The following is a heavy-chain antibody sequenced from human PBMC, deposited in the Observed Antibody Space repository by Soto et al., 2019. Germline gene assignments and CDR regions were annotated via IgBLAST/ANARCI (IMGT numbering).Heavy chain of an antibody. V-gene: IGHV4-39*01. D-gene: IGHD5-18*01. CDR3: ARHEDTAMVGPLDY. Sequence: PSETLSLTCTVSGGSISSSSYYWGWIRQPPGKGLEWIGSIYYSGSTYYNPSLKSRVTISVDTSKNQFSLKLSSVTAADTAVYYCARHEDTAMVGPLDYWGQGTLVTVSS. J-gene: IGHJ4*02. CDR2: IYYSGST. CDR1: GGSISSSSYY.